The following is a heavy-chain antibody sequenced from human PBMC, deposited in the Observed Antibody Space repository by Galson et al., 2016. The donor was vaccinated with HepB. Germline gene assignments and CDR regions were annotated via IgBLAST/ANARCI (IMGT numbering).Heavy chain of an antibody. V-gene: IGHV4-39*01. D-gene: IGHD3-3*01. CDR1: GGSISSTTYY. CDR3: ARHGRFLRSHLDY. Sequence: SETLSLTCAVTGGSISSTTYYWGWIRQSPGKGLEWMGSIFYSGTTSYNPSFKSRLTISVDRPKNEFSLKLTSVTAADTALYFCARHGRFLRSHLDYWGQGSLVSVSS. J-gene: IGHJ4*02. CDR2: IFYSGTT.